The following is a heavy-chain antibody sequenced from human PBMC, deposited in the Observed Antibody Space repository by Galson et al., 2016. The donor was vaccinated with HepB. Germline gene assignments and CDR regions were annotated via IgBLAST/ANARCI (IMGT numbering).Heavy chain of an antibody. V-gene: IGHV3-21*05. D-gene: IGHD2-15*01. Sequence: SLRLSCAASEFTFSTYAIHWVRQAPGKGLEWVSYISSSSSYTNYAESVKGRFTISRDNAKNSLYLQMNSLRAEDTAVYYCARGHLVVPFSFYFDYWGQGPLVTVSS. CDR1: EFTFSTYA. CDR2: ISSSSSYT. CDR3: ARGHLVVPFSFYFDY. J-gene: IGHJ4*02.